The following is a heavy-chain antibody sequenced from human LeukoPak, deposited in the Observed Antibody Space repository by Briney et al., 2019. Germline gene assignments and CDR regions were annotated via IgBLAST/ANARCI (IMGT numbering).Heavy chain of an antibody. CDR1: GGSISSYY. V-gene: IGHV4-59*08. D-gene: IGHD1-20*01. J-gene: IGHJ3*02. CDR2: IYYSGST. Sequence: PSETLSLTCTVFGGSISSYYRSWIRQPPGKGLEWIGYIYYSGSTNYSPSLKSRVTISVDTSKNQFSLKLNSVTAADTAVYYCARHSIITGMEYGFDIWGQGTMVTVSS. CDR3: ARHSIITGMEYGFDI.